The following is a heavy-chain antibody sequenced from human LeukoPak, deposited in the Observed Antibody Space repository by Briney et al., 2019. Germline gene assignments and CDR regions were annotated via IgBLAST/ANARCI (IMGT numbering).Heavy chain of an antibody. J-gene: IGHJ4*02. CDR2: IYSSGST. V-gene: IGHV4-4*07. D-gene: IGHD3-22*01. CDR1: GDYITSYY. CDR3: ARVRSGYYRIDH. Sequence: PSETLSLTCNVSGDYITSYYWSWIRQPAGEGLEWIGRIYSSGSTNYNPSLKSRVTISLDTSKNQFSVKLSSVTAADTAVYYCARVRSGYYRIDHWGQGTLVTVSS.